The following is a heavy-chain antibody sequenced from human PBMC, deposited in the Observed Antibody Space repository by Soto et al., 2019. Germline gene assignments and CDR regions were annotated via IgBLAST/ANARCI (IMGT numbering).Heavy chain of an antibody. CDR2: ISGVGGDT. D-gene: IGHD5-18*01. Sequence: EVQLLESGGGLVRPGGSLRLSCAASGFSFPTYAMSWVRQAPGKGLEWVSTISGVGGDTYYADSGKGRFIISRDNSKNTLYMQMSSLRVEDTALYYCAKAGRAWIQLWDYFDYWGQGTQVTVSS. V-gene: IGHV3-23*01. CDR3: AKAGRAWIQLWDYFDY. CDR1: GFSFPTYA. J-gene: IGHJ4*02.